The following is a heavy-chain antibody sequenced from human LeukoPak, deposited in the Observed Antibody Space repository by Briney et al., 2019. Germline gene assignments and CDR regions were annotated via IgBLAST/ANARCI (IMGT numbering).Heavy chain of an antibody. J-gene: IGHJ4*02. D-gene: IGHD3-16*01. Sequence: SQTLSLTCAISGDSVSSKSATWNWIRQSPSRGLEWLGRTYYRSKWNNDYAVSVKSRITINPDTSKNQFSLQLNSVTPEETAVYYCATPARGEGGSFDYWGQGTLVTVSS. V-gene: IGHV6-1*01. CDR3: ATPARGEGGSFDY. CDR2: TYYRSKWNN. CDR1: GDSVSSKSAT.